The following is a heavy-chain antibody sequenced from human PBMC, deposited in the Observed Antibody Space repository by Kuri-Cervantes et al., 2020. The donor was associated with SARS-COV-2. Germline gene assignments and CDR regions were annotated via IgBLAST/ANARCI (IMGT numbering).Heavy chain of an antibody. V-gene: IGHV1-69*10. Sequence: SVKVSCKASGGTFSSYAISWVRQAPGQGLEWMGGIIPILGIANYAQKFQGRVTITADKSTSTAYMELSSLRSEDTAVYYCARDRVGALHNDAFDIWGQGTMVTVSS. CDR1: GGTFSSYA. CDR2: IIPILGIA. D-gene: IGHD1-26*01. CDR3: ARDRVGALHNDAFDI. J-gene: IGHJ3*02.